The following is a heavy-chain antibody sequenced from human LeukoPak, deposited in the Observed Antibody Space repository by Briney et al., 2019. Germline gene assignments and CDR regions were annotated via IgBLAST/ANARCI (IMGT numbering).Heavy chain of an antibody. CDR3: ARLRRRDGYNPSPIDF. J-gene: IGHJ4*02. CDR1: GCSIRSSSYY. Sequence: SETLSLTCTVSGCSIRSSSYYWGWIRQPPGKGLDWIGSIYYSGTTYYDPSLKSRVTMSVDTSKNQFSLKLNSVTAADTAVYYCARLRRRDGYNPSPIDFWGQGTLVTVSS. CDR2: IYYSGTT. D-gene: IGHD5-24*01. V-gene: IGHV4-39*01.